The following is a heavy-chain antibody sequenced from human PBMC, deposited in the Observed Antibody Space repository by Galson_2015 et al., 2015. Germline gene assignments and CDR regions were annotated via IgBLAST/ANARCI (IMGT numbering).Heavy chain of an antibody. CDR2: ISGSGGST. CDR1: GFTFSSYA. CDR3: AKDPAPTAALYWYFDL. D-gene: IGHD4-17*01. V-gene: IGHV3-23*01. J-gene: IGHJ2*01. Sequence: SLRLSCAASGFTFSSYAMSWVRQAPGKGLEWVSAISGSGGSTFYADPVKGRFTISRDNSKNTLYLQMNSLRAEDTAVYYCAKDPAPTAALYWYFDLWGRGTLVTVSS.